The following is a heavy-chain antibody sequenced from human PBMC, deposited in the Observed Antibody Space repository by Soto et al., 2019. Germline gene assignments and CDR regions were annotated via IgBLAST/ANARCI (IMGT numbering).Heavy chain of an antibody. Sequence: QVLLVESGGGVVQPGRSLRISCAVSGFTFSSFGMHWVRQAPGKGLEWGAVISDDGSSKHYADSLKGRFTISRDNSNNTLYLQMDSLGPEDTAVYYCAKDRWGDFGDLNLPGYWGQGTLVTGSS. J-gene: IGHJ4*02. D-gene: IGHD4-17*01. CDR3: AKDRWGDFGDLNLPGY. CDR2: ISDDGSSK. V-gene: IGHV3-30*18. CDR1: GFTFSSFG.